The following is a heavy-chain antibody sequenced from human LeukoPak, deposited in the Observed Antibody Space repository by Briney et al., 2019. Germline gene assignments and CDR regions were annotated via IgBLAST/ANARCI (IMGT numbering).Heavy chain of an antibody. CDR3: AKDQGSSGSYLDAFDI. CDR1: GFTFSNAW. Sequence: GGSLRLSCAASGFTFSNAWMTWVRQAPGKGLEWVSGTSGSGGRTYYADSVKGRFTISRDNFKNTLNLQMNSLRAEDTALYYCAKDQGSSGSYLDAFDIWGQGTMVTVSS. J-gene: IGHJ3*02. CDR2: TSGSGGRT. D-gene: IGHD6-19*01. V-gene: IGHV3-23*01.